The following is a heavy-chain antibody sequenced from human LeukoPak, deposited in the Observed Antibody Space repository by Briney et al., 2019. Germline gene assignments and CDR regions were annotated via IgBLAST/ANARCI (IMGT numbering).Heavy chain of an antibody. CDR3: ARDLKGYSYGLD. CDR1: GYTFTGYY. J-gene: IGHJ4*02. Sequence: ASVKVSCKASGYTFTGYYMHWVRQAPGQGLEWMGWINPNSGGTNYAQKFQGRVTMTRDTSISTAHMELSRLRSDDTAVYYCARDLKGYSYGLDWGQGTLVTVSS. V-gene: IGHV1-2*02. D-gene: IGHD5-18*01. CDR2: INPNSGGT.